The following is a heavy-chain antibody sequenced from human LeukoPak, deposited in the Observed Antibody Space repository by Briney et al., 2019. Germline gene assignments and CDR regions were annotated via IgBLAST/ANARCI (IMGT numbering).Heavy chain of an antibody. CDR3: AREAIKDY. V-gene: IGHV3-48*02. CDR1: AFTFSSFG. Sequence: PGGSLRLSCAASAFTFSSFGMNWVRQAPGKGLEWVSYISSGSGTIYYADSVEGRFTIARDDAKNSLYLQMSSLRDEDTAVYYCAREAIKDYWGQGTLVTVSS. CDR2: ISSGSGTI. J-gene: IGHJ4*02.